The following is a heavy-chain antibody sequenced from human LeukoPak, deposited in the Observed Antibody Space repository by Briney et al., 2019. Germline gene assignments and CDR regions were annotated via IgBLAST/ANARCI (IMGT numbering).Heavy chain of an antibody. D-gene: IGHD2-2*01. Sequence: PGGSLRLLCAASGFTFSSYEMNWVRQAPGKGLEWVSYIGGPGSNVYYADSVKGRFTVSRDNAKNSLYLQMNSLRAEDTAVYYCARDSSTVDPPYWGQGTLVTVSS. CDR2: IGGPGSNV. V-gene: IGHV3-48*03. J-gene: IGHJ4*02. CDR3: ARDSSTVDPPY. CDR1: GFTFSSYE.